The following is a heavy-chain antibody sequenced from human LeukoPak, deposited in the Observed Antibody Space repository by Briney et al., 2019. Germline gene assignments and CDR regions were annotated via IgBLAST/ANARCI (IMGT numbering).Heavy chain of an antibody. CDR2: ISYDGNIK. D-gene: IGHD6-19*01. V-gene: IGHV3-30-3*01. Sequence: PGGSLRLSCAASGFTFRSHAMHWVRQAPGKGLEWVAFISYDGNIKYYPESVKGRFTLSRDNSKNTLYLQMNSLRAEDTAVYYCARDYSGWYVFDYWGQGTLVAVSS. CDR3: ARDYSGWYVFDY. CDR1: GFTFRSHA. J-gene: IGHJ4*02.